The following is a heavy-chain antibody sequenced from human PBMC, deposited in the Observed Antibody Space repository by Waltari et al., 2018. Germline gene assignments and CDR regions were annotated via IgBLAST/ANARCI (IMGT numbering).Heavy chain of an antibody. V-gene: IGHV3-7*01. CDR1: GFSLTGYW. Sequence: EVQLVESGGGLVQPGGSLRLSCAASGFSLTGYWMSWVRQAPGKGLEWVANIKQDGSETNYVDSVKGRFTISRDNAKNSLYWQMNSLRAEDTAVYYCARGRITIGPWGQGSLVTVSS. D-gene: IGHD3-10*01. CDR3: ARGRITIGP. J-gene: IGHJ4*02. CDR2: IKQDGSET.